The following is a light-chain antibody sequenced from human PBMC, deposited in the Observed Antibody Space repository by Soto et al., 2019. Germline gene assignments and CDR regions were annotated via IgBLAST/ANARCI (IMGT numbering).Light chain of an antibody. CDR2: NVS. V-gene: IGLV2-14*01. CDR1: TSDVGDYNY. J-gene: IGLJ7*01. Sequence: QSALTQPASVSGSPGQSITISCTATTSDVGDYNYVSWYQQYPGKAPKPIIYNVSNRPSGVSNRFSGSKSGDTASLTISGLKVEDEADYYCRSYTSRSSVIFGGGTQLTVL. CDR3: RSYTSRSSVI.